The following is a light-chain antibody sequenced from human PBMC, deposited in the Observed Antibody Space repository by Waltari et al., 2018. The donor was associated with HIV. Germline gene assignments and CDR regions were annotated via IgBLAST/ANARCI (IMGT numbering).Light chain of an antibody. V-gene: IGLV2-11*01. CDR2: DVS. CDR3: CSYAGSYTFYV. CDR1: TSPFHGYSS. J-gene: IGLJ1*01. Sequence: QSPPPPPPPVSPRPGQSAPISCTAPTSPFHGYSSVPWYQQHPGKAPTLMIYDVSKRPSGVPDRFSGSKSGNTASLSISGLQAEDEADYYCCSYAGSYTFYVFGTGTKVTVL.